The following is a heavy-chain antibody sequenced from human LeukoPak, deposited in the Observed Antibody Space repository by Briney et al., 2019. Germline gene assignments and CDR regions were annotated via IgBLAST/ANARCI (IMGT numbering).Heavy chain of an antibody. J-gene: IGHJ5*02. CDR2: IYYSGST. CDR1: GASISTDDSY. D-gene: IGHD3-10*01. CDR3: AKKVDDFGPGSGWFDP. V-gene: IGHV4-30-4*01. Sequence: PSETLSLTCNVSGASISTDDSYWSWVRQPPGKGLEWIGYIYYSGSTYYNPSLKSRVTISLDKSKNQFSLRLNSVTAADTAVYFCAKKVDDFGPGSGWFDPWGQGALVTVSS.